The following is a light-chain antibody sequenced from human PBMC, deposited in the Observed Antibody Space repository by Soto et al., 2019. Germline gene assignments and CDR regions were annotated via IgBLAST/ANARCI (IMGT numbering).Light chain of an antibody. J-gene: IGKJ1*01. CDR3: QQYDSSPRT. V-gene: IGKV3-20*01. Sequence: EIVLTQSPGTLSLSPGERATLSCRASQSVNSGYLAWYQHTPGQAPRLLIYDTSTRATGIPDRFSGSGSGTDFTLTISRLEPEDFAVYYYQQYDSSPRTFGQGTKVDIK. CDR2: DTS. CDR1: QSVNSGY.